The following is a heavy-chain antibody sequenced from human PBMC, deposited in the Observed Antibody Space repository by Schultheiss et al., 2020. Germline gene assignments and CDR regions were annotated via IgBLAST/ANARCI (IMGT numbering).Heavy chain of an antibody. CDR3: ARGYCSGGSCYKHYYYYGMDV. D-gene: IGHD2-15*01. J-gene: IGHJ6*02. CDR1: GGSFSGYY. Sequence: GSLRLSCAVYGGSFSGYYWSWIRQPPGKGLEWIGEINHSGSTNYNPSLKSRVTISVDTSKNQFSLKLSSVTAADTAVYYCARGYCSGGSCYKHYYYYGMDVWGQGTLVTVSS. CDR2: INHSGST. V-gene: IGHV4-34*01.